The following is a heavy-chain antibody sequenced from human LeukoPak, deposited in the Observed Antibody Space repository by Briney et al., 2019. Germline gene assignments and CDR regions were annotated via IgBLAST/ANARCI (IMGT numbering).Heavy chain of an antibody. CDR1: GFTFSSYA. J-gene: IGHJ4*02. CDR3: ARDSVDTAMVTSDY. CDR2: ISYDGSNK. V-gene: IGHV3-30-3*01. D-gene: IGHD5-18*01. Sequence: GGSLRLSCAASGFTFSSYAMHWVRQAPGKGLEWVAVISYDGSNKYYADSVKGRFTISRDNSKNTLYLQMNSLRAEDTAVYYCARDSVDTAMVTSDYWGQGTLVTVSS.